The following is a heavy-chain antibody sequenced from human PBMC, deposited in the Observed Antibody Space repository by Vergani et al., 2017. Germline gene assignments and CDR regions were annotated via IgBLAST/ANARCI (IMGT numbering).Heavy chain of an antibody. V-gene: IGHV4-39*01. J-gene: IGHJ4*02. CDR1: GGSISSSSYY. Sequence: QLQLQESGPGLVKPSETLSLTCTVSGGSISSSSYYWGWIRQPPGKGLEWIGSIYYSGRTYYNPSLKSRVTISVDTSKNQFSLKLSSVTAADTAVYYCARHGFLITMFRGIDYWGQGTLVTVSS. D-gene: IGHD3-10*01. CDR2: IYYSGRT. CDR3: ARHGFLITMFRGIDY.